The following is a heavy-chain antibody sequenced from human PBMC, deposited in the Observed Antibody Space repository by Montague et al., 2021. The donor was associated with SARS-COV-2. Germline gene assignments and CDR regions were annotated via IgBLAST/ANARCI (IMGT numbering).Heavy chain of an antibody. J-gene: IGHJ5*02. V-gene: IGHV4-59*13. D-gene: IGHD1-20*01. CDR1: GGSISSYY. CDR2: IFHSGIT. CDR3: ARTRYNWKDWFDP. Sequence: SETLSLTCSVSGGSISSYYWSWIRQSPGKGLEWIGYIFHSGITDYNPSLKSRVTISVDMSKNQFSLQLNSVTAADSAVYYCARTRYNWKDWFDPWGQGTLVTVSS.